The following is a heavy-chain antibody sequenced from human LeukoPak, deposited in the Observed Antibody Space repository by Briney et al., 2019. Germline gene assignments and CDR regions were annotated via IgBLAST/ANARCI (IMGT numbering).Heavy chain of an antibody. CDR3: ARDYPLLCFDY. CDR1: GGSISSYY. Sequence: SGTLSLTCAVSGGSISSYYWSWIRQPAGKGLEWIGRIYTSGSTNYNPSLKSRVTMSVDTSKNQFSLKLSSVTAADTAVYYCARDYPLLCFDYWGQGTLVTVSS. J-gene: IGHJ4*02. D-gene: IGHD2-2*01. V-gene: IGHV4-4*07. CDR2: IYTSGST.